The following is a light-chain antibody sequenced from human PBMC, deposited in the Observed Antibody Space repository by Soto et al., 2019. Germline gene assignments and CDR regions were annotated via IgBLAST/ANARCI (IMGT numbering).Light chain of an antibody. V-gene: IGLV6-57*01. Sequence: NFMLTQPHSVSESPGKTVTIYCTRSSGSIASNYVQWYQQRPGSSPTTMIYEDNHRPSGVPDRFSGSIDSSSNSASLTISGLNTEDEADYYCQSYDSSNYWVFGERTKLTVL. CDR3: QSYDSSNYWV. CDR1: SGSIASNY. J-gene: IGLJ3*02. CDR2: EDN.